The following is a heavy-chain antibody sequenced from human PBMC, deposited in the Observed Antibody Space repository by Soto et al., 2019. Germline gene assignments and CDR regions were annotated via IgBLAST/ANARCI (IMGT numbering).Heavy chain of an antibody. CDR2: INPNSGGT. J-gene: IGHJ6*02. CDR3: ARDGSDLYYYYYGMDV. Sequence: GASVKVSCKASGYTFTGYYMHWVRQAPGQGLEWMGWINPNSGGTNYAQKFQGRVTMNRDTSISTAYMELSRLRSDDTAVYYCARDGSDLYYYYYGMDVWGQGTTVTVS. CDR1: GYTFTGYY. V-gene: IGHV1-2*02.